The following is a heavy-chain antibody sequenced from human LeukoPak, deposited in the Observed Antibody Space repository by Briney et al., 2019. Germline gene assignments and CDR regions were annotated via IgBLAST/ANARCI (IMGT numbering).Heavy chain of an antibody. CDR3: ARGGGLDV. CDR1: GFTFSIYW. V-gene: IGHV3-74*01. J-gene: IGHJ6*02. Sequence: GGSLRLSCAASGFTFSIYWMHWVRQAPGKGLVWVSHINRDGSSTTHADSVKGRFTISRDNAKNSLYLQMSNLRAEDTAVYFCARGGGLDVWGQGATVTVSS. D-gene: IGHD3-16*01. CDR2: INRDGSST.